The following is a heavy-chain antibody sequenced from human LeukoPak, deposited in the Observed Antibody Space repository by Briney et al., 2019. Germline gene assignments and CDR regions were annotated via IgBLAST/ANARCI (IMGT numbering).Heavy chain of an antibody. CDR3: ARSRKLGRTHYFDY. V-gene: IGHV3-23*01. D-gene: IGHD1-14*01. CDR1: GFTFDNYV. CDR2: ITNAVGST. Sequence: GGSLRLSCTASGFTFDNYVMTWVRLAPGRGLEWLSTITNAVGSTYYADSVKGRFTISRDNSENTLYLQMNSLRADDTAVYYCARSRKLGRTHYFDYWGQGTLVTVSS. J-gene: IGHJ4*02.